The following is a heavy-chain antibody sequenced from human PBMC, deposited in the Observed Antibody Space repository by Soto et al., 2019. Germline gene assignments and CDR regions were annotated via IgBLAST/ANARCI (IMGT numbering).Heavy chain of an antibody. D-gene: IGHD1-1*01. CDR3: ARTLVGTPRSTRGTHV. J-gene: IGHJ6*02. CDR2: INPNSGGT. V-gene: IGHV1-2*04. CDR1: GGTFSSYA. Sequence: GASVKVSCKASGGTFSSYAISWVRQAPGQGLEWMGWINPNSGGTNYAQKFQGWVTITRDTSISTAYMELSRLRSDDMAVYYCARTLVGTPRSTRGTHVWGQGTTVTVSS.